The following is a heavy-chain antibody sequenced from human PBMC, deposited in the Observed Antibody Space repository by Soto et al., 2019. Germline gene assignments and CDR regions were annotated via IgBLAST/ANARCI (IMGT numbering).Heavy chain of an antibody. V-gene: IGHV1-69*13. D-gene: IGHD3-10*01. Sequence: SVKVSCKASGGTFSSYSISWVRQAPGQGLEWMGGIIPIFGTANYAQKFQGRVTITADESTSTAYMELSSLRSEDTAVYYCARDRVVRGVVLDYYYYGMDVWGQGTTVTVSS. CDR1: GGTFSSYS. J-gene: IGHJ6*02. CDR3: ARDRVVRGVVLDYYYYGMDV. CDR2: IIPIFGTA.